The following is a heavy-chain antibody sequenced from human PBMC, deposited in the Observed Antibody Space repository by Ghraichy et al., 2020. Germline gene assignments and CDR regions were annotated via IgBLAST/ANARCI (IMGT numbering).Heavy chain of an antibody. CDR1: GYTFTSYG. CDR3: ARDHRGIVGATSLMDL. Sequence: ASVKVSCKASGYTFTSYGISWVRQAPGQGLEWMGWISAYNGNTNYAQKLQGRVTMTTDTSTSTAYMELRSLRSDDTAVYYCARDHRGIVGATSLMDLWGQGTLVTVSS. V-gene: IGHV1-18*04. J-gene: IGHJ5*02. CDR2: ISAYNGNT. D-gene: IGHD1-26*01.